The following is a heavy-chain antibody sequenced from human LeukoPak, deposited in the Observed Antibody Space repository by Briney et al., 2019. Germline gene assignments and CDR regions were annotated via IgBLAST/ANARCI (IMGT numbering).Heavy chain of an antibody. CDR1: GYTFTDYY. CDR3: ARLADCSSSSCRSFDY. D-gene: IGHD2-2*01. CDR2: IYPNRGGT. J-gene: IGHJ4*02. V-gene: IGHV1-2*02. Sequence: ASVKVSCKGSGYTFTDYYMHWVRQAPGQGLEWMGWIYPNRGGTNYAQKFQGRVTMTRDTSISTAYMELSRLRSDDTAVYYCARLADCSSSSCRSFDYWGQGTLVTVSS.